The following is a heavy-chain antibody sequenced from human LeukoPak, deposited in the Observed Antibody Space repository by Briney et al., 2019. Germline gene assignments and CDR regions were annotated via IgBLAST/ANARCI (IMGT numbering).Heavy chain of an antibody. CDR1: GGSISSYY. CDR3: ARDLRAYYYDSSGYYSDYYFDY. Sequence: SETLSLTCTVSGGSISSYYWSWIRQPDGKGLEWIGRIYTSGSTNYNPSLKSRVTMSVDTSKNQFSLKLSSVTAADTAVYYCARDLRAYYYDSSGYYSDYYFDYWGQGTLVTVSS. D-gene: IGHD3-22*01. V-gene: IGHV4-4*07. J-gene: IGHJ4*02. CDR2: IYTSGST.